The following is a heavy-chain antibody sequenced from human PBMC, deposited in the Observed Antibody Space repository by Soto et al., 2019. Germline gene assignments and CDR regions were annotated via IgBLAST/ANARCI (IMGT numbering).Heavy chain of an antibody. CDR3: ARKVSGSTGRPDLWYFDL. Sequence: EVQLLDSGVGLVQPGGSLRLSCAASGFTFSGYALTWVRQAPGKGLEWVSAISGGGDATFYADSVKGRFTISRDNSENTLYLQMNTLRAEDTAVYYCARKVSGSTGRPDLWYFDLWGRGTLVTVSS. J-gene: IGHJ2*01. CDR1: GFTFSGYA. D-gene: IGHD3-10*01. CDR2: ISGGGDAT. V-gene: IGHV3-23*01.